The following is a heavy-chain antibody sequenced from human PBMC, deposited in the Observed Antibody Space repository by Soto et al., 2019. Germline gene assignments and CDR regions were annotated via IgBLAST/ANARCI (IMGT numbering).Heavy chain of an antibody. J-gene: IGHJ3*02. CDR1: GFTFSSYG. D-gene: IGHD6-13*01. CDR3: AKAIAAAVPFDAFDI. Sequence: GGSLRLSCAASGFTFSSYGMHWVRQAPGKGLEWVAVISYDGSNKYYADSVKGRFTISRDNSKNTLYLQMNSLRAEDTAVYYCAKAIAAAVPFDAFDIWGQGTMVTVSS. CDR2: ISYDGSNK. V-gene: IGHV3-30*18.